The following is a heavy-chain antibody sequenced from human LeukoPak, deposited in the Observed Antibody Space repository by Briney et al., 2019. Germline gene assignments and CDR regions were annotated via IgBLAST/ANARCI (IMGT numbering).Heavy chain of an antibody. J-gene: IGHJ4*02. D-gene: IGHD5-18*01. Sequence: GGSLSLSCAASGFTFSAYAMNWVRQAPGKGLEWVSAISRPGGSTYYAASVRGRFTVSRDNAKSTLSLHMNSLRVEDTAVYYCARDLSPRGYSYGYLGYWGQGTLVTVSS. V-gene: IGHV3-23*01. CDR3: ARDLSPRGYSYGYLGY. CDR2: ISRPGGST. CDR1: GFTFSAYA.